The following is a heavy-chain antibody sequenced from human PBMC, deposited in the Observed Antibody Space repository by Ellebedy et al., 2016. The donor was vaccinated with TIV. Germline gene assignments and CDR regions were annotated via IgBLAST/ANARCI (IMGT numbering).Heavy chain of an antibody. CDR2: IKQDGGEK. D-gene: IGHD5-24*01. Sequence: GGSLRLSXAASGFPFSSYWMSWVRQAPGKGLEWVANIKQDGGEKDYVDSVKGRFTISRDNARNSLYLLMNSLRVEDTAVYYCAREWQYYSYYYGMDVWGQGTTVTVSS. CDR3: AREWQYYSYYYGMDV. CDR1: GFPFSSYW. J-gene: IGHJ6*02. V-gene: IGHV3-7*03.